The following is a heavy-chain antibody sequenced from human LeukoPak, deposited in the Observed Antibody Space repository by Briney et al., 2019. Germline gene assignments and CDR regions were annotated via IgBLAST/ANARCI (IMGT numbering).Heavy chain of an antibody. CDR3: ARVYCSSTACYHFDY. V-gene: IGHV1-69*01. Sequence: GASVKVSCKASGGTFSTHGISWVRQAPGQGLEWMGGIIPVFGTTLYAQKFQDRVTITADESTSTGYLELGSLRSEDTAVYYCARVYCSSTACYHFDYWGQGTLVTVSS. J-gene: IGHJ4*02. D-gene: IGHD2-15*01. CDR1: GGTFSTHG. CDR2: IIPVFGTT.